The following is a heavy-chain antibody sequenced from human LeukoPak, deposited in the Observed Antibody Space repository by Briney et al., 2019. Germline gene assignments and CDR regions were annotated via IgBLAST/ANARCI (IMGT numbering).Heavy chain of an antibody. V-gene: IGHV4-59*08. Sequence: SETLSLTCTVSGGSISSYYWSWIRQPPGKGLEWIGYIYYSGSTNYNPSLKSRATISVDTSKNHFSLRLSSVTAADTAVYYCARGEYGSGSYRDYWGQGTLVTVSS. CDR1: GGSISSYY. CDR2: IYYSGST. D-gene: IGHD3-10*01. J-gene: IGHJ4*02. CDR3: ARGEYGSGSYRDY.